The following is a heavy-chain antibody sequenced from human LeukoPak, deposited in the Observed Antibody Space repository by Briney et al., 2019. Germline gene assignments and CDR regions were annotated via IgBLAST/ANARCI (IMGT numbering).Heavy chain of an antibody. CDR3: AREGSSSWYDDAFDI. CDR1: GGSISSYY. D-gene: IGHD6-13*01. J-gene: IGHJ3*02. CDR2: IYTSGST. Sequence: SETLSLTCTVSGGSISSYYWSWIRQPAGKGLEWIGRIYTSGSTNYNPSLKSRVTMSVDTSKNQFSLKLSSVTAADTAVYYCAREGSSSWYDDAFDIWGQGTMVTVSS. V-gene: IGHV4-4*07.